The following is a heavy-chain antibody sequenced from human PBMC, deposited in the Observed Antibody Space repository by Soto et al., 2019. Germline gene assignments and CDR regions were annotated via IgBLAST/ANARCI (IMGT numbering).Heavy chain of an antibody. V-gene: IGHV4-34*01. J-gene: IGHJ6*03. CDR1: GGSFSGYY. D-gene: IGHD2-2*02. CDR2: INHSGST. Sequence: SETLSLTCAVYGGSFSGYYWSWIRQPPGKGLEWIGEINHSGSTNYNPSLKSRVTISVDTSKNQFSLKLSSVTAADTAVYYCARLRYCSSTSCYNYYYYYYMDVWGKGTTVTVSS. CDR3: ARLRYCSSTSCYNYYYYYYMDV.